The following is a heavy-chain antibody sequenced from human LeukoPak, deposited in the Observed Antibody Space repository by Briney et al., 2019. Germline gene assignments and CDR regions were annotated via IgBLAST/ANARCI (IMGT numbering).Heavy chain of an antibody. Sequence: GASVKVSCKASGGTFSSYAISWVRQAPGQGLEWMGGIIPIFGTANYAQKFQGRVTITADESTSTAYMELSSLRSEDTAVYYCATIVGGYYGYDAFDIWGQGTMVTVSS. V-gene: IGHV1-69*01. CDR2: IIPIFGTA. CDR3: ATIVGGYYGYDAFDI. J-gene: IGHJ3*02. D-gene: IGHD3-22*01. CDR1: GGTFSSYA.